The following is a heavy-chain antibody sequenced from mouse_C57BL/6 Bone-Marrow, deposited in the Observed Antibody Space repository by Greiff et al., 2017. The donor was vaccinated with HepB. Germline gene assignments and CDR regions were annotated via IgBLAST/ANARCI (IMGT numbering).Heavy chain of an antibody. D-gene: IGHD1-1*01. CDR2: IYPRSGNT. CDR3: ARGHYGSSYDWFAY. J-gene: IGHJ3*01. CDR1: GYTFTSYG. Sequence: QVQLQQSGAELARPGASVKLSCKASGYTFTSYGISWVKQRTGQGLEWIGEIYPRSGNTYYNEKFKGKATLTADKSSSTAYMELRSLTSEDCAVYFCARGHYGSSYDWFAYWGQGTLVTVSA. V-gene: IGHV1-81*01.